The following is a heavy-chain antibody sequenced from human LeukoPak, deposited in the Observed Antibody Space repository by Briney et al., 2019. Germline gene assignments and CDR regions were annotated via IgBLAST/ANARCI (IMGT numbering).Heavy chain of an antibody. CDR1: GYTFTGYY. CDR2: INPNSGGT. J-gene: IGHJ5*02. Sequence: ASVKVSCKASGYTFTGYYIHWLRQAPGQGLEWMGRINPNSGGTNYAQKFQGRVTMTRDTSISTAYMELSRLKSDGTAVYYCARVGVDLWFDPWGQGTLVTVSS. V-gene: IGHV1-2*06. D-gene: IGHD3/OR15-3a*01. CDR3: ARVGVDLWFDP.